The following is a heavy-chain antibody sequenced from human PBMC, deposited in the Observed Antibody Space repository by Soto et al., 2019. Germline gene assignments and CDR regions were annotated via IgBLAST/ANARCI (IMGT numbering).Heavy chain of an antibody. CDR1: GGSISSGGYY. Sequence: SETLSLTCTVSGGSISSGGYYWSWIRQHPGKGLEWIGYIYYSGSTYYNPSLKSRVTISVDTSKNQFSLKLSSVTAADTAVYYCARDVGQQLAPSFDYWGQGTLVTVSS. CDR3: ARDVGQQLAPSFDY. J-gene: IGHJ4*02. V-gene: IGHV4-31*03. D-gene: IGHD6-13*01. CDR2: IYYSGST.